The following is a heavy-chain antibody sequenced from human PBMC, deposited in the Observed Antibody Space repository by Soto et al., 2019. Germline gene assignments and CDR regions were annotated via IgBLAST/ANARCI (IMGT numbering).Heavy chain of an antibody. CDR1: GVSISDTSYY. Sequence: QLQLQESGPGLVKPSETLSLTCNVSGVSISDTSYYWGWIRQPPGKWLEWIGTIYFNGNTFYNPSLKSRLTISVDTSKNQFSLRLTSVTAADTAVYYCARQGSYWGQGTLVAVSS. CDR3: ARQGSY. CDR2: IYFNGNT. J-gene: IGHJ4*02. V-gene: IGHV4-39*01.